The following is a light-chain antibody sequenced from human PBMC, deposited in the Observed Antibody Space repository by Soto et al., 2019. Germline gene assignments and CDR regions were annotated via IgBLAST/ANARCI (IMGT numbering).Light chain of an antibody. CDR3: QHFVNSLTWT. CDR1: RGVSSTY. J-gene: IGKJ1*01. CDR2: GAS. V-gene: IGKV3-20*01. Sequence: ELVLTQSPGTLSLSPGGRATLSCVAIRGVSSTYLIWDQQKPGQAPRLLIYGASSRATGVPDRFSGGGSGTDFTLTISRLEPEDFAVYYCQHFVNSLTWTFGQGTKVDIK.